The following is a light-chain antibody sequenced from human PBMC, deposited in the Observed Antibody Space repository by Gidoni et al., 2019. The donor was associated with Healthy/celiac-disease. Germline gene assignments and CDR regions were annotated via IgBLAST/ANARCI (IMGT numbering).Light chain of an antibody. Sequence: EIALTQSPATLSLSPGERATLSCSSSQSVSSYLAWYQQKPGQAPRLLIYDASNRATGITARFSGSGSGTDFTITISSLEPEDFAVYYCQQRSNWPPSITFGRGTRLEIK. CDR2: DAS. CDR1: QSVSSY. CDR3: QQRSNWPPSIT. V-gene: IGKV3-11*01. J-gene: IGKJ5*01.